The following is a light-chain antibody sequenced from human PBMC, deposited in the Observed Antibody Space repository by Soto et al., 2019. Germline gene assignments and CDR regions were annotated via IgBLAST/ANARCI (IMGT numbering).Light chain of an antibody. CDR1: QSLRHSNGYNY. Sequence: DIVMTQSPLSLPVTPGEPASISCRSSQSLRHSNGYNYLDWYLQKPGQCPQLLIYLGSNRASGVPDRFSGSGSGTDFTLQISRVEAEDVGVYYCLQALQTPYTFGQGTKLEIK. CDR3: LQALQTPYT. V-gene: IGKV2-28*01. CDR2: LGS. J-gene: IGKJ2*01.